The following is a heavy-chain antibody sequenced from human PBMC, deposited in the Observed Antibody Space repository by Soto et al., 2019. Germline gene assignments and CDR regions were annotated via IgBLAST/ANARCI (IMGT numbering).Heavy chain of an antibody. J-gene: IGHJ4*02. CDR1: GGTFGSQG. Sequence: ASVKVSCKASGGTFGSQGIAWVRQAPGQGLEWMGGFIAMPGTPTYAKKVQGRATISADESLTSSYLELRSLRSEDTGVYFCARGAMDNFDYWGQGNVVTVSS. CDR2: FIAMPGTP. V-gene: IGHV1-69*13. D-gene: IGHD5-18*01. CDR3: ARGAMDNFDY.